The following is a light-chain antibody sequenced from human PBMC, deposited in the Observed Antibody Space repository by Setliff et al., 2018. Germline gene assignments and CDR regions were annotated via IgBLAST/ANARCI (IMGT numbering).Light chain of an antibody. Sequence: ELTQPPSLSVSPGQTASITCSGDKLGDKYISWYQHKPGQSPVVVMYQDNKRPSGIPRRFSGSNSGNTATLTISGTQAMDEADYYCQAWDSGTAVFGSGTKV. J-gene: IGLJ1*01. CDR3: QAWDSGTAV. CDR1: KLGDKY. V-gene: IGLV3-1*01. CDR2: QDN.